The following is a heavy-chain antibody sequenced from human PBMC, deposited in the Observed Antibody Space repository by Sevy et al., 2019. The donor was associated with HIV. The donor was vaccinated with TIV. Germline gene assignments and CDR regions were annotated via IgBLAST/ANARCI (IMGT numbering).Heavy chain of an antibody. V-gene: IGHV1-46*03. Sequence: ASVKVSCKASGYTFTSYYMHWVRQAPGQGLEWMGIINPSGGSTSYAQKFQGRVTMTRYTSTSTVYMELSSLRSEDTAVYYCALSRPFGVVLGGSGSPIDYWGQGTLVTVSS. CDR2: INPSGGST. D-gene: IGHD3-10*01. CDR1: GYTFTSYY. CDR3: ALSRPFGVVLGGSGSPIDY. J-gene: IGHJ4*02.